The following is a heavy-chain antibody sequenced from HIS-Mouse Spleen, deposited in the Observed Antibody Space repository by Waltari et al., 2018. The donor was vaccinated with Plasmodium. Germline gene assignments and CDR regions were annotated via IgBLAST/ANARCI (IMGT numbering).Heavy chain of an antibody. CDR1: GGSISSSSYY. Sequence: QLQLQESGPGLVKPSETLSLTCTVSGGSISSSSYYWGWIRQPPGKGLEWIGSIYYSGRTYSNPSLKSRVTISVDTSKNQFSLKLSSVTAADTAVYYCAVNDGYNYFDYWGQGTLVTVSS. CDR3: AVNDGYNYFDY. J-gene: IGHJ4*02. D-gene: IGHD5-12*01. CDR2: IYYSGRT. V-gene: IGHV4-39*01.